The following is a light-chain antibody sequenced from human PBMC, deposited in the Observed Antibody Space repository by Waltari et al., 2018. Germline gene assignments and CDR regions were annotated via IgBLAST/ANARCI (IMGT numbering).Light chain of an antibody. J-gene: IGKJ1*01. Sequence: IVLTQSPGTLSLSPGERATLSCRASQSVNTYLAWYQQKPGQAPRLLIYGAYTRAAGIPDMFIGSGSGTDFSLTISRLEAEDFAVYYCQHHVRLPATFGQGTKVEIK. CDR1: QSVNTY. CDR2: GAY. V-gene: IGKV3-20*01. CDR3: QHHVRLPAT.